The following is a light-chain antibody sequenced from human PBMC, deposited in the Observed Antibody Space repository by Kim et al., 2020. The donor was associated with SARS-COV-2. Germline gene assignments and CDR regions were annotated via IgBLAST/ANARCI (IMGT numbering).Light chain of an antibody. CDR3: NSRDSSGNLVV. CDR1: SLRSYY. Sequence: ALGQTVRITCQGDSLRSYYASWYQHKPGQAPVLVIYGKNNRPSGIPDRFSGSSSGNTASLTITGAQAEDEADYYCNSRDSSGNLVVFGGGTQLTVL. V-gene: IGLV3-19*01. J-gene: IGLJ2*01. CDR2: GKN.